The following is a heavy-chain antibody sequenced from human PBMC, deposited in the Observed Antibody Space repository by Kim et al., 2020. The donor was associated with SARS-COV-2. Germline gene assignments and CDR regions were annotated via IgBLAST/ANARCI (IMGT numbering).Heavy chain of an antibody. D-gene: IGHD3-16*01. CDR1: GYSFTSYW. CDR3: AIPYHDEVLYDYVWGSYHPHDAFDI. Sequence: GESLKISCKGSGYSFTSYWIGWVRQMPGKGLEWMGIIYPGDSDTRYSPSFQGQVTISADKSISTAYLQWSSLKASDTAMYYCAIPYHDEVLYDYVWGSYHPHDAFDIWGQGTMVTVSS. CDR2: IYPGDSDT. V-gene: IGHV5-51*01. J-gene: IGHJ3*02.